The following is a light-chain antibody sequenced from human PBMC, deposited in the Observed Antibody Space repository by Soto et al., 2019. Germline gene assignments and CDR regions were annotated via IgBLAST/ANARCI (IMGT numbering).Light chain of an antibody. Sequence: QSVLTQPASVSGSPGQSITISCTGTGSDVGGYDYVSWYQHHPGKAPKVMIYEVTNRPSGVSNRFSGSKSGNTASLTISGLLAEDEADYYCSSYTSSSTYVFGNGTKLTV. V-gene: IGLV2-14*01. CDR1: GSDVGGYDY. CDR2: EVT. CDR3: SSYTSSSTYV. J-gene: IGLJ1*01.